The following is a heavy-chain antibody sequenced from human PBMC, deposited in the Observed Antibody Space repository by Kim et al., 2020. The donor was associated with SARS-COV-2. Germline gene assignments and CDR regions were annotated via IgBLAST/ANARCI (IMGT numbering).Heavy chain of an antibody. V-gene: IGHV4-39*01. D-gene: IGHD3-3*01. J-gene: IGHJ5*02. CDR1: GGSISSSSYY. CDR2: IYYSGST. CDR3: ARANKRLRFLESGYLPDWFDP. Sequence: SETLSLTCTVSGGSISSSSYYWGWIRQPPGKGLEWIGSIYYSGSTYYNPSLKSRVTISVDTSKNQFSLKLSSVTAADTAVYYCARANKRLRFLESGYLPDWFDPWGQGTLVTVSS.